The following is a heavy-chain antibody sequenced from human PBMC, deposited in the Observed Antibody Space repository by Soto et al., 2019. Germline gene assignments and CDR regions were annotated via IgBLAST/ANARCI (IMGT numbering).Heavy chain of an antibody. Sequence: SVKVSCKASGGTFSSSAISWVRPAPGQGLEWMGGIIPIFGTAKYAQKFEGRVKITADESTSTAYRELSSLRSEDTAVYYCARLGMDCSGGSCYRLFSAENSYFDCWGQGTLVTVAS. D-gene: IGHD2-15*01. CDR3: ARLGMDCSGGSCYRLFSAENSYFDC. V-gene: IGHV1-69*13. CDR2: IIPIFGTA. J-gene: IGHJ4*02. CDR1: GGTFSSSA.